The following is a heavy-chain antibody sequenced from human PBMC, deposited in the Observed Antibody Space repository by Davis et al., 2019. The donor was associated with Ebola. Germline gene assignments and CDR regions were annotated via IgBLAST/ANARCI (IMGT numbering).Heavy chain of an antibody. CDR2: IYYSGST. D-gene: IGHD2-15*01. V-gene: IGHV4-39*01. J-gene: IGHJ3*02. CDR1: GGSISSSSYY. CDR3: ARFPDIVVVVAAVYAFDI. Sequence: PSETLSLTCTVSGGSISSSSYYWGWIRQPPGKGLEWIGSIYYSGSTYYNPSLKSRVTISVDTSKNQFSLKLSSVTAADTAVYYCARFPDIVVVVAAVYAFDIWGQGTMVTVSS.